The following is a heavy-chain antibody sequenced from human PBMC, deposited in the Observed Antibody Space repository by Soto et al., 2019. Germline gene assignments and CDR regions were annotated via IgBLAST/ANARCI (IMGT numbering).Heavy chain of an antibody. D-gene: IGHD3-10*01. CDR3: STDRESHFFTSGSYYRAFDY. CDR2: IKRKSDGGTT. V-gene: IGHV3-15*05. J-gene: IGHJ4*02. CDR1: GFTFDNAW. Sequence: GGSLRLSCATSGFTFDNAWMNWVRQAPGKGLEWVGRIKRKSDGGTTDYSAPVKGRFTISRDDSKNTLYLQMNSLKTEDTAVYYCSTDRESHFFTSGSYYRAFDYWGQGTLVTVSS.